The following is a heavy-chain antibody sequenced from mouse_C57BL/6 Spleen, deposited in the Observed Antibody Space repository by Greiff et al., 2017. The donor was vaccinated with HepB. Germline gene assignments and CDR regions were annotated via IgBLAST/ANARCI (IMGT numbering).Heavy chain of an antibody. V-gene: IGHV1-47*01. CDR3: ARGKANWDRYFDY. D-gene: IGHD4-1*01. CDR2: FHPYNDDT. CDR1: GYTFTTYP. Sequence: VKLQESGAELVKPGASVKMSCKASGYTFTTYPIEWMKQNHGKSLEWIGNFHPYNDDTKYNEKFKGKATLTVEKSSSTVYLELSRLTSDDSAVYYCARGKANWDRYFDYWGQGTTLTVSS. J-gene: IGHJ2*01.